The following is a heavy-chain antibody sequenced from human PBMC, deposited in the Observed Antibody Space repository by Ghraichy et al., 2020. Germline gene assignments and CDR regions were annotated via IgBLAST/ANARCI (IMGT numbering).Heavy chain of an antibody. CDR1: GFTFSSYS. CDR2: ISSSSSYI. D-gene: IGHD3-16*01. J-gene: IGHJ4*02. CDR3: AGDMASIPTLVGGVHY. Sequence: GGSLRLSCAASGFTFSSYSMNWVRQAPGKGLEWVSSISSSSSYIYYADSVKGRFTISRDNAKNSLYLQMNSLRAEDTAVYYCAGDMASIPTLVGGVHYWGPGTLVTVSS. V-gene: IGHV3-21*01.